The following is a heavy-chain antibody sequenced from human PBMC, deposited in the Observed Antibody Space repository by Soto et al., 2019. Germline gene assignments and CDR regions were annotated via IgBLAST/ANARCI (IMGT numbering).Heavy chain of an antibody. CDR1: GYTFTSYG. CDR2: ISAYNGNT. J-gene: IGHJ3*02. V-gene: IGHV1-18*01. D-gene: IGHD5-18*01. CDR3: ARVGIQLWLQGQRGDAFDI. Sequence: ASVKVSCKASGYTFTSYGISWVRQAPGQGLDWMGWISAYNGNTNYAQKLQGRVTITRDTSASTAYMGLSSLRSEDTAVYYCARVGIQLWLQGQRGDAFDIWGQGTMVTVSS.